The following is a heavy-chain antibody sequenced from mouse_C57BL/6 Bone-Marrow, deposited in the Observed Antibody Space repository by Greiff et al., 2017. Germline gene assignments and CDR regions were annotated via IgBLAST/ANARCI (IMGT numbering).Heavy chain of an antibody. CDR2: IYPRSGNT. D-gene: IGHD1-1*01. Sequence: QVHVKQSGAELARPGASVKLSCKASGYTFTSYGISWVKQRTGQGLEWIGEIYPRSGNTYYNEKFKVKATLTADKSSSTAYMELRSLTSEDSAVYFCARPITTVVVPEYFDVWGTGTTVTVSS. CDR1: GYTFTSYG. V-gene: IGHV1-81*01. CDR3: ARPITTVVVPEYFDV. J-gene: IGHJ1*03.